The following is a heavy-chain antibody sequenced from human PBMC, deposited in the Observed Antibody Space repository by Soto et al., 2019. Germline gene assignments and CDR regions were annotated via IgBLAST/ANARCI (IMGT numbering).Heavy chain of an antibody. V-gene: IGHV3-48*01. Sequence: GGSLRLSCAASGFTFSSYSMNWVRQAPGKGLEWVSYISSSSSTIYYADSVKGRFTISRDNAKNSLYLQMNSLRAEDTAVYYCARDPHEYCTNGVCSQREFDYWGQGTLVTVSS. CDR3: ARDPHEYCTNGVCSQREFDY. CDR2: ISSSSSTI. J-gene: IGHJ4*02. CDR1: GFTFSSYS. D-gene: IGHD2-8*01.